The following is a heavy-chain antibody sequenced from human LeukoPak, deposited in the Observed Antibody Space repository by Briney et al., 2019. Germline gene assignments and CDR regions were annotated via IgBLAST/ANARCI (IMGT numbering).Heavy chain of an antibody. Sequence: PGGSLRLSCAASGFTFSNYNMNWVRQAPGKGLEWVSSMSSSTSYIYYADSVKGRFTISRDNAKNSLYLQMNSLRADDTAVYYCARGVRSTAALPRRGYYYMDVWGKGTSVTASS. V-gene: IGHV3-21*01. CDR3: ARGVRSTAALPRRGYYYMDV. D-gene: IGHD6-6*01. J-gene: IGHJ6*03. CDR2: MSSSTSYI. CDR1: GFTFSNYN.